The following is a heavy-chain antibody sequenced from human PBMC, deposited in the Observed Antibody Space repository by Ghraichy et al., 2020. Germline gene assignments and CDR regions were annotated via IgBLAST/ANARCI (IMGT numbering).Heavy chain of an antibody. CDR2: VYHSGVT. Sequence: SETLSLTCVVSGVSITSDYWSWIRRPSGKGLEWIGYVYHSGVTKYNPSLKSRVTLSVDTSKNQFSLSLRSVTAADTAVYYCVRRRAASGSRYYNWFFDLWGPGTLVTVSS. D-gene: IGHD3-10*01. CDR1: GVSITSDY. J-gene: IGHJ2*01. V-gene: IGHV4-59*08. CDR3: VRRRAASGSRYYNWFFDL.